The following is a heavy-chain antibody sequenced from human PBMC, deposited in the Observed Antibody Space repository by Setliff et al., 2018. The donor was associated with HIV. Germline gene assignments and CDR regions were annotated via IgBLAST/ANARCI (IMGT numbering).Heavy chain of an antibody. CDR2: VFHSGSA. V-gene: IGHV4-4*02. CDR3: ARNSQKGIQPLLLAS. Sequence: SETLSLTCAVSGGPLNSRNWWSWVRQPPGKGLEWIGEVFHSGSANSNASLRSRVMISVDTSKNQFSLKLSAVTAADTAVYYCARNSQKGIQPLLLASWGPGTLVTVSS. D-gene: IGHD1-1*01. J-gene: IGHJ4*02. CDR1: GGPLNSRNW.